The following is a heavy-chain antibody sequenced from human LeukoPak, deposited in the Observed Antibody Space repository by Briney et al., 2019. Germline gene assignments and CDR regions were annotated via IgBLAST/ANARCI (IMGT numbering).Heavy chain of an antibody. CDR2: ISSNGDNT. J-gene: IGHJ4*02. CDR3: VRGTGY. V-gene: IGHV3-64D*06. Sequence: GGSLRLSCSVSGFTFSAYVMHWVRQAPGKGLEYVSAISSNGDNTYYADSVKGRFTISRDNSKNTLYLQMSSLRPDDTAVYFCVRGTGYWGQGTLVTVSS. CDR1: GFTFSAYV.